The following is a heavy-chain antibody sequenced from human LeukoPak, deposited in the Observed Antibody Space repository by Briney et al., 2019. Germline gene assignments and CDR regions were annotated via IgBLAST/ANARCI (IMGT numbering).Heavy chain of an antibody. CDR1: GFTFSSYA. V-gene: IGHV3-23*01. CDR3: AKGDVVVVPAASPFGR. CDR2: ISGSGGST. Sequence: GGSLRLSCAASGFTFSSYAMSWVRQAPGKGLEWVSAISGSGGSTYYADSVKGRFTISRDNSKNTLYLQMNSLRAEDTAVYYCAKGDVVVVPAASPFGRWGQGTLVTVSS. J-gene: IGHJ4*02. D-gene: IGHD2-2*01.